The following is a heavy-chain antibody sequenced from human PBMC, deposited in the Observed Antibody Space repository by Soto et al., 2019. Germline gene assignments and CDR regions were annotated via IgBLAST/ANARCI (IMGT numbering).Heavy chain of an antibody. V-gene: IGHV1-18*01. D-gene: IGHD3-16*01. J-gene: IGHJ4*02. CDR2: ISGYTGNT. Sequence: ASVKVSCKTSGYIFAKYGISWVGQAAGQGREWMGWISGYTGNTNYAQKFQGRVTMTTDTSTSAAFLEVRSLRYDDTAVYYCARDTAATIGDSPRFEYWGQGTVVTVSS. CDR1: GYIFAKYG. CDR3: ARDTAATIGDSPRFEY.